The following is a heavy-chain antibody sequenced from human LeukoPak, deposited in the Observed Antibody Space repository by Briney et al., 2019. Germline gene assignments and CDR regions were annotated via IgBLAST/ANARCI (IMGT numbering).Heavy chain of an antibody. D-gene: IGHD4-17*01. V-gene: IGHV4-59*01. CDR1: GGSISSYY. Sequence: SETLSLTCTVSGGSISSYYWSWIRQSPGKGLEWIGYIYYSGSTYYNPSLTSRVTISVDTSKNQFSLKLSSVTAADTAVYYCARDYGYGLQYFDYWGQGTLVTVSS. CDR3: ARDYGYGLQYFDY. J-gene: IGHJ4*02. CDR2: IYYSGST.